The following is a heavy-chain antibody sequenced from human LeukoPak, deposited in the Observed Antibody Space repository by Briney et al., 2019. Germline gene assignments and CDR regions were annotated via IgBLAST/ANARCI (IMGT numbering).Heavy chain of an antibody. J-gene: IGHJ6*03. Sequence: PGGSLRLSCAASGFIFSSYWMSWVRQAPGKGLEWVANIKQDGSEKYYVESLRGRFSISRDNAKNSLYLQVNSLRAEDRAVYYSARFHYYYYYYMDVWGKGTTVTISS. CDR1: GFIFSSYW. CDR3: ARFHYYYYYYMDV. CDR2: IKQDGSEK. V-gene: IGHV3-7*01.